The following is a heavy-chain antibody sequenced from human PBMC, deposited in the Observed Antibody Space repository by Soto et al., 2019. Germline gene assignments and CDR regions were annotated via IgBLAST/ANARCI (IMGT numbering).Heavy chain of an antibody. V-gene: IGHV4-34*01. J-gene: IGHJ3*02. CDR1: GGSFSGYY. CDR3: ARATEQLVSNSGSSAFDI. D-gene: IGHD6-6*01. Sequence: SETLSLTCAVYGGSFSGYYWSWIRQPPGKGLEWIGEINHSGSTNYNPSLKSRVTISVDTSKNQFSLKLSSVTAADTAVYYCARATEQLVSNSGSSAFDIWGQGTMVTVSS. CDR2: INHSGST.